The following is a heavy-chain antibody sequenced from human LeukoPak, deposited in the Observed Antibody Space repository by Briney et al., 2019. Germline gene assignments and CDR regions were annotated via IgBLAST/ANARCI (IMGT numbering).Heavy chain of an antibody. Sequence: PSETLSLTCTVSYGSIRGHYWSWIRQTPGKGLEWIGNIHYSGGTEYNPSLKRRVAMSVDMSRSQFSLQVYSVIAADTAIYYCARPDMGDSTGDWFFDLWGRGTLITVSS. J-gene: IGHJ2*01. CDR1: YGSIRGHY. CDR3: ARPDMGDSTGDWFFDL. D-gene: IGHD2-21*02. V-gene: IGHV4-59*11. CDR2: IHYSGGT.